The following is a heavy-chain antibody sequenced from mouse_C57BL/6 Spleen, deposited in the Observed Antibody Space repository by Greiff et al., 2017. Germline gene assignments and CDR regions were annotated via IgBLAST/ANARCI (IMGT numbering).Heavy chain of an antibody. Sequence: EVMLVESGPGMVKPSQSLSLTCTVTGYSITSGYDWHWIRHFPGNKLEWMGYISYSGSTNYNPSLKSRISITHDTSKNHFFLKLNSVTTEDTATYYCARDLTGTRYFDVWGTGTTVTVSS. CDR1: GYSITSGYD. CDR2: ISYSGST. J-gene: IGHJ1*03. V-gene: IGHV3-1*01. CDR3: ARDLTGTRYFDV. D-gene: IGHD4-1*01.